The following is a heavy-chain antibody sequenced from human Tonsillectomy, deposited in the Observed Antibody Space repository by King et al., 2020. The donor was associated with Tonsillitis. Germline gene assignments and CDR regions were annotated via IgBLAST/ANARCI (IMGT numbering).Heavy chain of an antibody. CDR3: ASDSVYHYSRVGYFDD. V-gene: IGHV3-11*06. CDR2: ISVSRRGYT. Sequence: VQLVESGGGLVKPGGSLTLSCEASGFRFSDYYMSWIRQAPGKGLEWGSKISVSRRGYTNYAESVKGRFTISRDNAKSSLYLQLTSLRAVDTAVYFCASDSVYHYSRVGYFDDWGQGTLVTVSS. J-gene: IGHJ4*02. D-gene: IGHD3-16*02. CDR1: GFRFSDYY.